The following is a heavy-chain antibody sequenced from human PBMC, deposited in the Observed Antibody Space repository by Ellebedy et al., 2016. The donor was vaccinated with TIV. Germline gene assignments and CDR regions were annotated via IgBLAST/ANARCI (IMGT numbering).Heavy chain of an antibody. J-gene: IGHJ3*02. Sequence: GESLKISCAVSGFTVNSNYMSWVRQAPGKGLEWVSSIYVDGTTYYADSVRGRFTISRDTSKNTLNLQINGLGAEDTAVYFCATETFIDVDLEVWGVFDMWGQGTMVAVSS. CDR3: ATETFIDVDLEVWGVFDM. D-gene: IGHD1-1*01. V-gene: IGHV3-66*01. CDR2: IYVDGTT. CDR1: GFTVNSNY.